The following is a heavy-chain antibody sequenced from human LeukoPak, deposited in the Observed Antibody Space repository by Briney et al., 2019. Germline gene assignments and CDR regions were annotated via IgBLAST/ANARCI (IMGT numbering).Heavy chain of an antibody. J-gene: IGHJ4*02. CDR3: AARDFDF. CDR2: IPYDGNNT. V-gene: IGHV3-30*03. CDR1: GFNFRHYG. Sequence: GGSLRLSCVASGFNFRHYGIHWVRQAPGKGPQWVAVIPYDGNNTFYADSVKGRFTVFRDNSKNTVFLQMNNLRHEDTALYYCAARDFDFWGQGTLVTVSS.